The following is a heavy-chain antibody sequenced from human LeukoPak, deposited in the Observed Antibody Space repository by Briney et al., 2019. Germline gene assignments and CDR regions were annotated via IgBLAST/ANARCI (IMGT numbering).Heavy chain of an antibody. CDR2: IYSGGST. CDR1: GFTVSSNY. CDR3: ARRGSWQQLGPFDY. D-gene: IGHD6-13*01. V-gene: IGHV3-53*01. J-gene: IGHJ4*02. Sequence: GGSLRLSCAASGFTVSSNYMSWVRRAPGKGLEWVSVIYSGGSTYYADSVKGRFTISRDNSKNTLYLQMNSLRAEDTAVYYCARRGSWQQLGPFDYWGQGTLVTVSS.